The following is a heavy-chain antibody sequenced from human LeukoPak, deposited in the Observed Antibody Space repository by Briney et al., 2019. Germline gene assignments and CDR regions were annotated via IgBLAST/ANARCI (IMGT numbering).Heavy chain of an antibody. D-gene: IGHD7-27*01. CDR1: GLSFSTYW. J-gene: IGHJ4*02. CDR2: IKPDGTEK. Sequence: PGGSLRLSCAASGLSFSTYWMTWLRQSPGKGLEWVADIKPDGTEKFYLDSVKGRFTISRDNAQNSLYLQMNSLRAEDTAIYYCARDWAHYDYWGQGTLVTVSS. CDR3: ARDWAHYDY. V-gene: IGHV3-7*01.